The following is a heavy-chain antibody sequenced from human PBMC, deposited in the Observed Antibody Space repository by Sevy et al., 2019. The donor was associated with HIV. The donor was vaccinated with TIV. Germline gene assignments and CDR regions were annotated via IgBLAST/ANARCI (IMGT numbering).Heavy chain of an antibody. V-gene: IGHV4-39*01. CDR3: ARHIVTGAFDI. CDR2: IYSSGST. Sequence: SETLSLTCTVSGGSISSSSYYWGWIRQPPGKGLGWIGSIYSSGSTYYNPSLKSRVTISVNTSKNQFSLKLGSVTAADTAVYYCARHIVTGAFDIWGQGTMVTVSS. J-gene: IGHJ3*02. CDR1: GGSISSSSYY. D-gene: IGHD2-15*01.